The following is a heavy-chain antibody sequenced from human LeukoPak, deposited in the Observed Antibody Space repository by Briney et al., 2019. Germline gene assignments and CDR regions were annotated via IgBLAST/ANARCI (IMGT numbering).Heavy chain of an antibody. V-gene: IGHV3-53*01. CDR3: ARDYYRGAFDI. CDR1: GFTVSSNY. D-gene: IGHD3-22*01. J-gene: IGHJ3*02. Sequence: GGSLRLSCAASGFTVSSNYMNWVRQAPGKRLEWVSVIYSGGSTYYADSVKGRFTISRDNSKNTLYLQMNSLRVEDTAVYYCARDYYRGAFDIWGRGTMVTVSS. CDR2: IYSGGST.